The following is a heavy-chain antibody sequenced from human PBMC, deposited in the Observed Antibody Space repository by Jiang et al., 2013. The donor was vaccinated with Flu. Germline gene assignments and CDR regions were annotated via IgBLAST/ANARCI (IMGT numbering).Heavy chain of an antibody. V-gene: IGHV1-69*04. Sequence: SGGTLSNFVINWVRQAPGQGLEWLGRIIPVPDMSNYAQNFQGRLKFSADTSTSTVYMELNTLRSDDTAFYYCAKEEPAGPLAITGGGFHVWGQGTLVTVSS. CDR1: GGTLSNFV. CDR3: AKEEPAGPLAITGGGFHV. D-gene: IGHD1-14*01. CDR2: IIPVPDMS. J-gene: IGHJ4*02.